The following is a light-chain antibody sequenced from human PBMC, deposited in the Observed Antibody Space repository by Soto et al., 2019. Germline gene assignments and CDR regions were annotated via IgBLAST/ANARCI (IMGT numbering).Light chain of an antibody. CDR2: SHN. CDR1: RSNIGSNT. J-gene: IGLJ3*02. CDR3: AAWDDSLNGPG. Sequence: QSVLIKPPSASGTPGQRVTISCSGSRSNIGSNTVNWYQQLPGTAPKLLIYSHNQRPSGVPDRFSGSKSGTSASLAISGLQSEDEADYYCAAWDDSLNGPGFGGGTKLTVL. V-gene: IGLV1-44*01.